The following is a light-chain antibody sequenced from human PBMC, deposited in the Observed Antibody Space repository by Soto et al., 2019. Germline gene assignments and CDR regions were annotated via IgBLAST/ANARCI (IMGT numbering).Light chain of an antibody. V-gene: IGKV3-20*01. Sequence: EIVLTQSPSTLSLSPGERATLSCRASQSVSSSYLGWYQQKPGQAPRLLIYGASSRATGIPDRFSGSGSGTDFTLTISRLEPEDFAVYYCQQYHSSRWTFGQGTKVEIK. J-gene: IGKJ1*01. CDR2: GAS. CDR1: QSVSSSY. CDR3: QQYHSSRWT.